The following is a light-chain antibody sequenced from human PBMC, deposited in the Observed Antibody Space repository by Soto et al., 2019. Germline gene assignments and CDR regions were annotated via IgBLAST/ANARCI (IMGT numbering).Light chain of an antibody. V-gene: IGKV3-20*01. CDR3: QQYGSSPPYT. CDR1: QRVSSSS. CDR2: GAS. Sequence: EIVLTQSPGTLSLSPGERATLSCRASQRVSSSSLAWYQQKPGQAPRLLIYGASTRATGIPDRFSGSGSGTDFTLTISRLEPEDFAVYYCQQYGSSPPYTFGQGTKLEIK. J-gene: IGKJ2*01.